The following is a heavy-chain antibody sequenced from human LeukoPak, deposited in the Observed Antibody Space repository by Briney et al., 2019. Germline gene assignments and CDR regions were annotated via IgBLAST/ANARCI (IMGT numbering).Heavy chain of an antibody. V-gene: IGHV3-23*01. CDR2: ISGGATRT. CDR1: GFIFHTYD. CDR3: AKGGGRGDCDLTGRFSTHFDS. Sequence: GGSLRLSCAASGFIFHTYDMSWVRQAPGKGQVWVSGISGGATRTYYTDSVTGRFTISRDNSKNTLYLQMNSLRGEDTAVYFCAKGGGRGDCDLTGRFSTHFDSWGQGTPVIVSS. D-gene: IGHD2-21*02. J-gene: IGHJ4*02.